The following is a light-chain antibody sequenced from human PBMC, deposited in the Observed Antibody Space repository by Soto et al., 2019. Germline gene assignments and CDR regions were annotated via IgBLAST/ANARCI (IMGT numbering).Light chain of an antibody. CDR3: GTWDSSLSAPRVV. CDR2: DNN. V-gene: IGLV1-51*01. CDR1: SSNIGNNY. J-gene: IGLJ2*01. Sequence: QSVLTQPPSVSAAPGQKVTISCSGSSSNIGNNYVSWYQQLPGTAPKLLIYDNNKRPSGIPDRFSGSKSGTSATLGITGLQTGDEADYYCGTWDSSLSAPRVVFGGGTQLTVL.